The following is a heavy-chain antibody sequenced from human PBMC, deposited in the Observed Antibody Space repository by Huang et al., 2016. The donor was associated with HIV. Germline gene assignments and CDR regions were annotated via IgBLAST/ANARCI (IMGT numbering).Heavy chain of an antibody. CDR1: GASIRGGSDY. J-gene: IGHJ6*03. CDR2: ISASGST. CDR3: AGARRDGYNLGYYYLDV. D-gene: IGHD5-12*01. V-gene: IGHV4-61*09. Sequence: QVQLQESGPGLVKPSQTLSLTCTVSGASIRGGSDYWTWIRQPAGRGPEWLGQISASGSTNYSPSLRRRVTISRDTSKRQFSLNLSSVTAADTALYFCAGARRDGYNLGYYYLDVWGKGTTVTVS.